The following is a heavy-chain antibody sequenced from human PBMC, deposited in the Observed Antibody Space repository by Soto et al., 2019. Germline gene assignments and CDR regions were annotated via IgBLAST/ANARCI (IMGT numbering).Heavy chain of an antibody. J-gene: IGHJ6*02. Sequence: ASVKVSCKASGYTFTSYAMHWVRQAPGQRLEWMGWINAGNGNTKYSQRFQGRVTITRDTSASTAYMELSSLRSEDTAVYYCARDHFGDYLLYYYYGMDVWGQGTTVTSP. CDR2: INAGNGNT. CDR3: ARDHFGDYLLYYYYGMDV. D-gene: IGHD4-17*01. CDR1: GYTFTSYA. V-gene: IGHV1-3*01.